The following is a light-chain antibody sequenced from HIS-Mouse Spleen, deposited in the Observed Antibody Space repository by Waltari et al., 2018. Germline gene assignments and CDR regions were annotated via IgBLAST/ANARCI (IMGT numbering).Light chain of an antibody. V-gene: IGLV3-10*01. Sequence: SYDLTQPPSVSVSPGQTARITSSEDALPKKYAYWYQQKSGQAPVLVIYEDSKRPSGIPERFSGSSSGTMATLTISGAQVEDEADYYCYSTDSSGNHRVFGGGTKLTVL. CDR3: YSTDSSGNHRV. J-gene: IGLJ2*01. CDR2: EDS. CDR1: ALPKKY.